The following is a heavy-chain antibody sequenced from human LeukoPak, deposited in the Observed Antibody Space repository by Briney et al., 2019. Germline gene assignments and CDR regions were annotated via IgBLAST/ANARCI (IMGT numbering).Heavy chain of an antibody. CDR3: AKDYYDSSGYSHYFDY. Sequence: GGSLRLSCAASGFTFNSYGMHWGRQAPGKGLERVAVKSYDGSNKYYADSVKGRFTISRDNSKNTLYLQMNSLRAEDTAVYYCAKDYYDSSGYSHYFDYWGQGTLVTVSS. V-gene: IGHV3-30*18. D-gene: IGHD3-22*01. J-gene: IGHJ4*02. CDR2: KSYDGSNK. CDR1: GFTFNSYG.